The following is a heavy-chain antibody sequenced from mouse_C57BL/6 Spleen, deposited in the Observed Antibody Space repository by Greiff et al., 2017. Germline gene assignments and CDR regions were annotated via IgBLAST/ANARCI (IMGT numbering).Heavy chain of an antibody. CDR2: ISSGGSYT. CDR1: GFTFSSYG. V-gene: IGHV5-6*01. CDR3: ASITHYFDY. Sequence: EVNVVESGGDLVKPGGSLKLSCAASGFTFSSYGMSWVRQTPDKRLEWVATISSGGSYTYYPDSVKGRFTISRDNAKNTLYLQMSSLKSEDTAMYYCASITHYFDYWGQGTTLTVSS. D-gene: IGHD1-1*01. J-gene: IGHJ2*01.